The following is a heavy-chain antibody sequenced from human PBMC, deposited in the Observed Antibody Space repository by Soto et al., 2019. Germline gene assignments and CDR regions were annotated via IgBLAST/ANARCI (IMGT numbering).Heavy chain of an antibody. D-gene: IGHD3-10*01. CDR2: ISYDGSNK. J-gene: IGHJ6*02. V-gene: IGHV3-30*18. CDR3: AKDRDTMVRGLLYYYYCMDV. Sequence: QVQLVESGGGVVQPGRSLRLSCAASGFTFSSYGMHWVRQAPGKGLEWVAVISYDGSNKYYADSVKGRFTISRDNSKNTLYLQMNSLRAEDTAVYYCAKDRDTMVRGLLYYYYCMDVWGQGTTVTVSS. CDR1: GFTFSSYG.